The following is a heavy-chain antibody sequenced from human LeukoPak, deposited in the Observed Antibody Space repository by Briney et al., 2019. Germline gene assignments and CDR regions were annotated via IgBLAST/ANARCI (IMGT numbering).Heavy chain of an antibody. J-gene: IGHJ5*02. V-gene: IGHV3-33*08. CDR2: IWDDGNNK. CDR3: ARDSYQDYYGRFDP. D-gene: IGHD3-10*01. Sequence: GGSLRLSCAASGVFFSDSAMAWVRQAPGKRLEWVAVIWDDGNNKRYANSVNGRFTISRDNSENTLYLQMNGLTAEDTAMYYCARDSYQDYYGRFDPWGQGTLVIVSS. CDR1: GVFFSDSA.